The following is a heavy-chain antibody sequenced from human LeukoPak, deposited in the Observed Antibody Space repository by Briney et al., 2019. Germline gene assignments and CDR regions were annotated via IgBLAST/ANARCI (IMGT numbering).Heavy chain of an antibody. CDR1: GFTFSSYS. CDR3: ARDRGAVAGRVPYYFDY. CDR2: ISSSSSSTI. J-gene: IGHJ4*02. Sequence: PGGSLRLSCAASGFTFSSYSMNWVRQAPGKGLEWVSYISSSSSSTIYYADSVKGRFTISRDNAKNSLYLQMNSLRDEDTAVYYCARDRGAVAGRVPYYFDYWGQGTLVTVSS. V-gene: IGHV3-48*02. D-gene: IGHD6-19*01.